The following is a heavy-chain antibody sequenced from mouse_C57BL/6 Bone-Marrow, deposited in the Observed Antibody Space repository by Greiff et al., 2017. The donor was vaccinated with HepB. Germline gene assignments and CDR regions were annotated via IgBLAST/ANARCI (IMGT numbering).Heavy chain of an antibody. CDR1: GFSLTSYG. D-gene: IGHD2-4*01. V-gene: IGHV2-6*01. J-gene: IGHJ3*01. CDR2: IWGVGST. CDR3: ASDRGLRRFAY. Sequence: QVQLQQSGPGLVAPSQSLSITCTVSGFSLTSYGVDWVRQSPGKGLEWLGVIWGVGSTNYNSALKSRLSISKDNSKSQVFLKMNSLQTDDTAMYYCASDRGLRRFAYWGQGTLVTVSA.